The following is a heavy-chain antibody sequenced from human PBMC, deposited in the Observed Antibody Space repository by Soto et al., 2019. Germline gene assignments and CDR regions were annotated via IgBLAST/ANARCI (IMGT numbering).Heavy chain of an antibody. CDR3: AKAGGFGGYWYFDL. D-gene: IGHD3-10*01. CDR1: GFTFSAYA. V-gene: IGHV3-23*01. Sequence: EVQLLESGGAWVQPGGSLRLSFAASGFTFSAYALSWVRQAPGKGLEWVSAISGSGGSTYYADSVKGRFTISRDNSKNTLYLQMNSLRAEDTAVYYCAKAGGFGGYWYFDLWGRGTLVTVSS. J-gene: IGHJ2*01. CDR2: ISGSGGST.